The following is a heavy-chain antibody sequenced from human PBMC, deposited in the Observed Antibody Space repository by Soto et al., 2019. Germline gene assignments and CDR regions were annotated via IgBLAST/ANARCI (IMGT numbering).Heavy chain of an antibody. J-gene: IGHJ4*02. Sequence: TGGSLRLSCAASGFTFSSYWMHWVRQAPGKGLVWVSRISSDGSSTSYADSVKGRFTISRDNAKNALYLQMNSLRAEDTAVYYCARGRGYSYDYFDYWGQGTLVTVSS. CDR1: GFTFSSYW. D-gene: IGHD5-18*01. CDR2: ISSDGSST. CDR3: ARGRGYSYDYFDY. V-gene: IGHV3-74*01.